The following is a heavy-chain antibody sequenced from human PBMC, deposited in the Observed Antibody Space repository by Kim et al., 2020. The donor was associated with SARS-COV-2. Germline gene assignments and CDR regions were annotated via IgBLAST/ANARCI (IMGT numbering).Heavy chain of an antibody. V-gene: IGHV3-53*04. CDR1: GFTVSSNY. CDR3: ARARGSGSYKFWFDP. Sequence: GGSLRLSCAASGFTVSSNYMSWVRQAPGKGLEWVSVIYSGGSTYYADSVKGRFTISRHNSKNTLYLQMNSLRAEDTAVYYCARARGSGSYKFWFDPWGQGTLVTVSS. J-gene: IGHJ5*02. D-gene: IGHD3-10*01. CDR2: IYSGGST.